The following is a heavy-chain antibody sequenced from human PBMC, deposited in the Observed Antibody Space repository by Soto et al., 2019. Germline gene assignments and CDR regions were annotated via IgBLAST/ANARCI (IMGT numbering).Heavy chain of an antibody. CDR3: ARGGYSSGWLDY. D-gene: IGHD6-19*01. CDR2: IWYDGSNK. J-gene: IGHJ4*02. CDR1: GFTSSSYG. V-gene: IGHV3-33*01. Sequence: GGSLRLSCAASGFTSSSYGMHWVRQAPGKGLEWVAVIWYDGSNKYYADSVKGRFTISRDNSKNTLYLQMNSLRAEDTAVYYCARGGYSSGWLDYWGQGTLVTVSS.